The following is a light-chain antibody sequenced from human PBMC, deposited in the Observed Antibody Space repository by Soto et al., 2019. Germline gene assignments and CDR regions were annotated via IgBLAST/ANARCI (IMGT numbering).Light chain of an antibody. CDR2: ENN. V-gene: IGLV1-51*01. Sequence: QSLLKHPPSESAAPGQMVTISCSGSSSSIGSNYASWYQQLPGTAPKLLIYENNKRPSGIPDRFSGSKSGTSATLGIAGLQTGDEADYYCGTWDSSLSVYVLGTGTKVTVL. J-gene: IGLJ1*01. CDR1: SSSIGSNY. CDR3: GTWDSSLSVYV.